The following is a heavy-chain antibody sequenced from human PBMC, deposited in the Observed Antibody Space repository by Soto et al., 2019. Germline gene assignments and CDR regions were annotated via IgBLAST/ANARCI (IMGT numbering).Heavy chain of an antibody. Sequence: SGPTLVNPTETLTLTCTVSGFSLSNARMGVSWNSQPQGKALEWLAHILSNDEKSYSTSLKSRLTISKDTSKSQVVLTMTNMDPVDTSSYYCARTTNPYCSGGSCLWYYYYYYMDVWGKGTTVTVSS. CDR3: ARTTNPYCSGGSCLWYYYYYYMDV. J-gene: IGHJ6*03. CDR1: GFSLSNARMG. V-gene: IGHV2-26*01. CDR2: ILSNDEK. D-gene: IGHD2-15*01.